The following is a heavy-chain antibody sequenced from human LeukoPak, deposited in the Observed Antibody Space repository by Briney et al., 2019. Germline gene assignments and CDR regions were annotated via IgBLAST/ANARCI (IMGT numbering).Heavy chain of an antibody. V-gene: IGHV3-21*01. CDR3: ARVQYFDWLSPFDY. CDR1: GFTFSSYS. Sequence: GGSLRLSCAASGFTFSSYSMNWVRQAPGKGLEWVSSISSSSSYIYYADSVKGRFAISRDNAKNSLYLQMNSLRAEDTAVYYCARVQYFDWLSPFDYWGQGTLVTVSS. CDR2: ISSSSSYI. J-gene: IGHJ4*02. D-gene: IGHD3-9*01.